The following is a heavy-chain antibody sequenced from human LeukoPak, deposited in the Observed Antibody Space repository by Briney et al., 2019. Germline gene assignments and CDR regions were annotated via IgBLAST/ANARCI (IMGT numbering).Heavy chain of an antibody. V-gene: IGHV3-23*01. D-gene: IGHD2-15*01. CDR1: GFTFSGSG. J-gene: IGHJ4*02. CDR3: AKGGCRGTCNPLAY. Sequence: PGGSLRLSCAASGFTFSGSGMSWVRQAPGKGLEWISSSGDSDGSTYYADSLKGRFTISRDNSKNTLYLQMNNLRAEDTAVSYCAKGGCRGTCNPLAYWGQGALVTVSP. CDR2: SGDSDGST.